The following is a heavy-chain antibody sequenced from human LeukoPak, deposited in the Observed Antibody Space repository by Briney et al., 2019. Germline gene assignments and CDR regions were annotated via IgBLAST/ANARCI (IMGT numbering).Heavy chain of an antibody. CDR3: GGVGATSGV. J-gene: IGHJ4*02. CDR1: GGSISSSSYY. D-gene: IGHD1-26*01. CDR2: IYYSGST. V-gene: IGHV4-39*01. Sequence: PSETLSLTCTVSGGSISSSSYYWGWNRQPPGKGLEWIGSIYYSGSTYYNPSLKSRVTISVDTSKNQFSLKLSSVTAADTAVYYCGGVGATSGVWGQGTLVTVSS.